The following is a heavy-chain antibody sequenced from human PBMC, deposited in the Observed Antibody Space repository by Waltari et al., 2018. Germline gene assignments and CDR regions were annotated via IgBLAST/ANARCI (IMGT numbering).Heavy chain of an antibody. J-gene: IGHJ3*02. Sequence: EVQLLESGGGLVQPGGSLRLSFAASGFTFSSYALGWVLQPPGKGLGWVSAISGSCGSKYYADSVKGRFTISRDNSKNTLYLQMNSLRAEDTAVYYCAIRRPAFDIWGQGTMVTVSS. D-gene: IGHD3-16*01. CDR1: GFTFSSYA. CDR2: ISGSCGSK. CDR3: AIRRPAFDI. V-gene: IGHV3-23*01.